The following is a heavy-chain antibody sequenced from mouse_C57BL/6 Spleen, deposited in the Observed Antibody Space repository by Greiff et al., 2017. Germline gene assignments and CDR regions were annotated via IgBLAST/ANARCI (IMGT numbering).Heavy chain of an antibody. CDR2: IHPNSGST. CDR1: GYTFTSYW. D-gene: IGHD2-1*01. V-gene: IGHV1-64*01. CDR3: ARSPIYYGNFMDY. J-gene: IGHJ4*01. Sequence: VQLKQPGAELVKPGASVKLSCKASGYTFTSYWMHWVKQRPGQGLEWIGMIHPNSGSTNYNEKFKSKATLTVDKSSSTAYMQLSSLTYEDSAVYYCARSPIYYGNFMDYWGQGTSVTVSS.